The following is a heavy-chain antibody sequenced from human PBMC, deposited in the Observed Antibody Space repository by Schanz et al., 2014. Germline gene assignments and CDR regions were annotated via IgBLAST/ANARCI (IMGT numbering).Heavy chain of an antibody. CDR3: ARDGYRNGRPFDH. D-gene: IGHD5-18*01. Sequence: VHLVESGGGVVQPGGSLRLSCAASGFTFSDYYMSWIRQAPGKGLEWVSIIYSGGSTYYADSVKGRFTISRDTAENSVYLQMNSLRAEDTAVYYCARDGYRNGRPFDHWGQGTRVTVSA. CDR1: GFTFSDYY. J-gene: IGHJ4*02. V-gene: IGHV3-66*01. CDR2: IYSGGST.